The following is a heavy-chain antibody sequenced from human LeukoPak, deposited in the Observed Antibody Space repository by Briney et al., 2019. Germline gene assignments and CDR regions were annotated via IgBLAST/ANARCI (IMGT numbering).Heavy chain of an antibody. Sequence: GRSLRLSCAASGFTFNTYGMHWVRQVPGKGLEWVAIVSHAGSDQYYADSVQGRFTISRDNSKNTAYLHMNSLTPEDTAVYYCAKEGGYSYGPTWGQGTLVTVSS. D-gene: IGHD5-18*01. CDR1: GFTFNTYG. V-gene: IGHV3-30*18. CDR3: AKEGGYSYGPT. J-gene: IGHJ5*02. CDR2: VSHAGSDQ.